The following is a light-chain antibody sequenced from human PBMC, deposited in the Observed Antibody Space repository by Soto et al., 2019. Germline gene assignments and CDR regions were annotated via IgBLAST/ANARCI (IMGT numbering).Light chain of an antibody. CDR2: AAS. CDR1: QSISNY. J-gene: IGKJ1*01. V-gene: IGKV1-39*01. Sequence: DIPMTQSPSPLSASVGDRVTITCRASQSISNYLNWYQQKPGKAPKLLMYAASSLQSGVPSRFSGSGSGTDFTLTISSLQPEDFATYYFQHSYSTPRTFGQGTKVEIK. CDR3: QHSYSTPRT.